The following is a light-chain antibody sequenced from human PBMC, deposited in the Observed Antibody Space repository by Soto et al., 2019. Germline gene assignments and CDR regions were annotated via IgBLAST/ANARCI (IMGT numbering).Light chain of an antibody. CDR1: RTDVGSSNY. V-gene: IGLV2-14*01. CDR2: DVN. Sequence: QSALTQPASVSGSPGQSIAISCNGTRTDVGSSNYVSWYQQHPGKAPKLMIFDVNNRPSGVSDRFSGSKSGNTASLTISGLQTEDEADYYCSSHTSSGTYVFGTGIKLTVL. CDR3: SSHTSSGTYV. J-gene: IGLJ1*01.